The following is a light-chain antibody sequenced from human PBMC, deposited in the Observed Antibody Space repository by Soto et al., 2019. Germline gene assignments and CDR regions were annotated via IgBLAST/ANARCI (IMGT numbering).Light chain of an antibody. CDR1: QGISSW. Sequence: DIQMTQSPSSVSASVGDRVTITCRASQGISSWLAWYQQKPGKAPELLMFAASSLQSGVPSRFSGSGSGTEFILTISSVQPEDSVTYYCQQTNSFPLTFGGGTKVEIK. CDR3: QQTNSFPLT. J-gene: IGKJ4*01. CDR2: AAS. V-gene: IGKV1D-12*01.